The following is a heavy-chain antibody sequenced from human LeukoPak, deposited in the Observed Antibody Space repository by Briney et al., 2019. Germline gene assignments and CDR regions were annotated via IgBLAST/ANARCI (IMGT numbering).Heavy chain of an antibody. V-gene: IGHV4-59*01. D-gene: IGHD6-13*01. CDR2: IYYSGST. Sequence: SETLSLSCTVSGGSISSYYWSWIRQPPGKGLEWIGYIYYSGSTNYNPSLKSRVTISVDTSNNQFSLKLSSVTAADTAVYYCPTTKYSSSWFDYWGQGTLVTVSS. J-gene: IGHJ4*02. CDR3: PTTKYSSSWFDY. CDR1: GGSISSYY.